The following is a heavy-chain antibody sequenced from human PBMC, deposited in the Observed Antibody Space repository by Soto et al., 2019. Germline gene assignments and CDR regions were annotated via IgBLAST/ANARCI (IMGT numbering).Heavy chain of an antibody. CDR1: GGTFSSYT. CDR3: ARAPNRYNWKDNWFDP. CDR2: IIPILGIA. V-gene: IGHV1-69*02. Sequence: ASVKVSCKASGGTFSSYTISWVRQAPGQGLEWMGRIIPILGIANYAQKFQGRVTITADKSTSTAYMELSSLRSEDTAVYYCARAPNRYNWKDNWFDPWGKGTLVTVSS. D-gene: IGHD1-20*01. J-gene: IGHJ5*02.